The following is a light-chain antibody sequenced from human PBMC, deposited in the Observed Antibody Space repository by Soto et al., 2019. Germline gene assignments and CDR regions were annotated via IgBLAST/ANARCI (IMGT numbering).Light chain of an antibody. CDR1: QSVSSSY. V-gene: IGKV3-20*01. Sequence: EIVLTQSPGTLSLSPGERDTLSCRASQSVSSSYLAWYQQKPGQAPRLLIYGASSRATGIPDRFSGSGSGTDFTLTISRLEPEDFAVYYCQQYGSTFSWTFGQGTKVDIK. CDR2: GAS. J-gene: IGKJ1*01. CDR3: QQYGSTFSWT.